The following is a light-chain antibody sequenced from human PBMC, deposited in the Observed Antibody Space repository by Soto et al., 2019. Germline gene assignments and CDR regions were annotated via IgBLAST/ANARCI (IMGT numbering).Light chain of an antibody. V-gene: IGKV3-20*01. J-gene: IGKJ5*01. CDR3: QQYGSSPFT. CDR2: GAT. CDR1: QTVSGSY. Sequence: EIVLTQSPGTLSLSPGERATLSCGASQTVSGSYLAWYQQKPGQAPRLLIHGATNRATGIPDRFSGSRSGTDFSLTISRLEPEDSAVYYCQQYGSSPFTFGPGTRLEIK.